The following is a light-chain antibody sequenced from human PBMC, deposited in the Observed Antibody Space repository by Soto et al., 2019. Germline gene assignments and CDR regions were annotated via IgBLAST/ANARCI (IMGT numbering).Light chain of an antibody. J-gene: IGKJ1*01. CDR1: QSVSSN. CDR3: QQYNNEPQWT. V-gene: IGKV3-15*01. Sequence: EIVMTQSPATLSVSPGERATLSCRASQSVSSNLAWYQQKPGQAPRPLIYGASTRATGIPARFSGSGSGTEFTLTIIRLQSEDFAGYYCQQYNNEPQWTFGQGTKVEIK. CDR2: GAS.